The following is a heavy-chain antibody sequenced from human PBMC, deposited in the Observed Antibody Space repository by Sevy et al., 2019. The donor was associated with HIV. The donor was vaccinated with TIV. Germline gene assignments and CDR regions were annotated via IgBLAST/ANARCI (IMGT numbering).Heavy chain of an antibody. CDR1: GLSFTTNG. J-gene: IGHJ4*02. CDR2: ITSGGAT. Sequence: GGSLRLSCAASGLSFTTNGMSWVRQAPGKGLEWVAGITSGGATYYADSVKGRFTVSRHNSKNTLYLQLNSLRADDTAVFYCAGGDTPMITDLDYWGQGTLVTVSS. CDR3: AGGDTPMITDLDY. V-gene: IGHV3-23*01. D-gene: IGHD3-16*01.